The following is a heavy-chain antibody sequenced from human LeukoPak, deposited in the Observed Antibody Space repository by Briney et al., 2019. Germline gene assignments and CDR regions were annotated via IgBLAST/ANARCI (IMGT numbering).Heavy chain of an antibody. D-gene: IGHD6-6*01. J-gene: IGHJ5*02. CDR2: IYYSGST. Sequence: SETLSLTCGVYGGSFSGYYWGWIRQPPGKGLEWIGSIYYSGSTYYNPSLKSRFTISVDTSKNQFSLKLSSVTAADTAVYYCARHPGGTLVRGRGWFDPWGQGTLVTVSS. CDR3: ARHPGGTLVRGRGWFDP. CDR1: GGSFSGYY. V-gene: IGHV4-39*01.